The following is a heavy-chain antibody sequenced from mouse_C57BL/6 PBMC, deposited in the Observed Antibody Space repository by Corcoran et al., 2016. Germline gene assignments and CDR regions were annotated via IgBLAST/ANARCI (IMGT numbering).Heavy chain of an antibody. CDR3: ARREYDWYFDV. Sequence: QIQLVQSGPELKKPGETVKISCKASGYTFTTYGMSWVKQAPGKGLKWMGWINTYSGVPTYADDFKGRFAFSLETSASTAYLQINNLKNEDTATYFGARREYDWYFDVWGTGTTVTVSS. J-gene: IGHJ1*03. D-gene: IGHD2-14*01. CDR1: GYTFTTYG. CDR2: INTYSGVP. V-gene: IGHV9-3*01.